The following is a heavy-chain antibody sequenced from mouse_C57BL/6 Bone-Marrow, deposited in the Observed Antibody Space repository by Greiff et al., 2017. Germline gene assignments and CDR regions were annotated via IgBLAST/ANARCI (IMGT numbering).Heavy chain of an antibody. J-gene: IGHJ2*01. D-gene: IGHD4-1*01. CDR2: INPGSGGT. CDR1: GYAFTNYL. V-gene: IGHV1-54*01. Sequence: QVQLQQSGAELVRPGTSVKVSCKASGYAFTNYLIEWVKQRPGQGLEWIGEINPGSGGTNYNEKFKGKATLTADNSSSTAYMQLSSLTSADSAVYFGARSCPWDLYCFAYWGQGTTLTVSS. CDR3: ARSCPWDLYCFAY.